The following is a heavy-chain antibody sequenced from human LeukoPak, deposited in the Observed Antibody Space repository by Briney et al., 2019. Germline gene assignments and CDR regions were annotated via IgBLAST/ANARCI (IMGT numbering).Heavy chain of an antibody. CDR3: ARGGLDTRRGGYFDY. Sequence: SETLSLTCAVYGGXFSGYYWSWVRQPPGKGLEWIGEISHSGSTYYNPSLKSRVTVSVDTSKNQFSLRLSSVTAADTAVYYCARGGLDTRRGGYFDYWGQGILVTVSS. CDR2: ISHSGST. CDR1: GGXFSGYY. J-gene: IGHJ4*02. V-gene: IGHV4-34*01. D-gene: IGHD5-18*01.